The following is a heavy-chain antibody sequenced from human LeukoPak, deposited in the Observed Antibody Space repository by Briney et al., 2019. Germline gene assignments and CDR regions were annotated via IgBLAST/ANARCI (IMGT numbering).Heavy chain of an antibody. D-gene: IGHD2-15*01. CDR1: AFTFSSYS. CDR3: ARDSYAAIDY. J-gene: IGHJ4*02. Sequence: GGSLRLSCAASAFTFSSYSMNWVRQAPGKGLEWVSSTRDSSSYIYYADSVKGRFTISRDNAKNSLYLQMNSLRAEDTAVYYCARDSYAAIDYWGQGTLVTVSS. CDR2: TRDSSSYI. V-gene: IGHV3-21*01.